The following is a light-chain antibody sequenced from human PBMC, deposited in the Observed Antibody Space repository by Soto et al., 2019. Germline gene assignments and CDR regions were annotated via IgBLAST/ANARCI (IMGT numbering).Light chain of an antibody. V-gene: IGKV1-5*01. CDR3: QQYNSYST. CDR1: QSISSL. J-gene: IGKJ1*01. CDR2: DAS. Sequence: DIQITQAPSTLSASVGDRVTITCRASQSISSLLAWYQQKPGKAPKLLIYDASSLESGVPSRFSGSGSGTEFTLTISSLQPDDFATYYCQQYNSYSTLGQGTKVDIK.